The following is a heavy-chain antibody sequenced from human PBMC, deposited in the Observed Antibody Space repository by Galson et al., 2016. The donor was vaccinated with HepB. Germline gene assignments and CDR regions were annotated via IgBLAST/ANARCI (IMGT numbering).Heavy chain of an antibody. CDR2: IKSEPDGGTT. Sequence: SLRLSCAASGFTFSNAWMNWVRQAPGKGLEWVGHIKSEPDGGTTDYAAPVKGRFTISRDDSENTLYLQMNSLKTEDTALYYCTTEDVVVVPIAVAFDIWGQGPMVIVSS. CDR3: TTEDVVVVPIAVAFDI. D-gene: IGHD2-15*01. J-gene: IGHJ3*02. V-gene: IGHV3-15*01. CDR1: GFTFSNAW.